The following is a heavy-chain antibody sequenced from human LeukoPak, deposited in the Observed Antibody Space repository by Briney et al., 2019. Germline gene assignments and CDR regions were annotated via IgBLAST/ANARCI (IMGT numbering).Heavy chain of an antibody. Sequence: PSETLSLTCTVSGGSISSYYWSWIRQPPGKGLEWIGNIFYSGSTYYSPSLKSRVTISLDTSRNQFSLKLNSVTAADTAVYYCAKSNGYGLVDIWGQGTMVTVSS. J-gene: IGHJ3*02. CDR2: IFYSGST. V-gene: IGHV4-59*12. CDR3: AKSNGYGLVDI. CDR1: GGSISSYY. D-gene: IGHD3-10*01.